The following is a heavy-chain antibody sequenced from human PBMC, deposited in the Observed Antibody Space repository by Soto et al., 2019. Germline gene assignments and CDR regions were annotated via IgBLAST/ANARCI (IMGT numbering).Heavy chain of an antibody. Sequence: GGSLRLSCAASGFTFSSYSMNWVRQAPGKGLEWVSYISSSSSTIYYADSVKGRFTISRDNAKNSLYLQMNSLRAEDTAVYYCARGADYYGSGSYYNGYYYGMDVWGQGTTVTVSS. CDR3: ARGADYYGSGSYYNGYYYGMDV. V-gene: IGHV3-48*01. CDR2: ISSSSSTI. D-gene: IGHD3-10*01. J-gene: IGHJ6*02. CDR1: GFTFSSYS.